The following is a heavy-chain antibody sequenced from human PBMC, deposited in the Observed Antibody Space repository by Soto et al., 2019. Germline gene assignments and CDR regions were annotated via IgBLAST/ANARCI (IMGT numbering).Heavy chain of an antibody. CDR1: GFTFTSSA. D-gene: IGHD3-3*01. J-gene: IGHJ4*02. CDR3: AAFPYDFWSGYYYPSDY. Sequence: ASVKVSCKASGFTFTSSAVQWVRQARGQRLEWIGWIVVGSGNTNYAQKFQERVTITRDMSTSTAYMELSSLRSEDTAVYYCAAFPYDFWSGYYYPSDYWGQGTLVTVSS. V-gene: IGHV1-58*01. CDR2: IVVGSGNT.